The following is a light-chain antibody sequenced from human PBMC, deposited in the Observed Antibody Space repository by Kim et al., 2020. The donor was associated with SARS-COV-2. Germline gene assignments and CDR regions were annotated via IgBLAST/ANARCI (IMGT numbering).Light chain of an antibody. J-gene: IGKJ1*01. V-gene: IGKV1-27*01. Sequence: DIQMTQSPSSLSASVGDSVTISCRASQGISKYLAWYQQKPGKVPTLLIYGASTLQSGVPSRFSGSGSGTDFTLTISSLQPEDVATYYCQQYDSDPQSFGQGTKVEIK. CDR3: QQYDSDPQS. CDR2: GAS. CDR1: QGISKY.